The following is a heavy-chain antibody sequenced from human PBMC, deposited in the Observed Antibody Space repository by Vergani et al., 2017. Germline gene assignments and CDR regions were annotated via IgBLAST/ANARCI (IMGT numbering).Heavy chain of an antibody. J-gene: IGHJ6*02. V-gene: IGHV4-61*02. CDR1: GGSISSGSYY. D-gene: IGHD3-10*01. CDR2: IYTSGST. CDR3: ARDYYGSGTPALYGMDV. Sequence: QVQLQESGPGLVKPSETLSLTCAVSGGSISSGSYYWSWIRQPAGKGLEWIGRIYTSGSTNYNPSLKSRVTISVDTSKNQFSLKLSSVTAADTAVYYCARDYYGSGTPALYGMDVWGQGTTVTVSS.